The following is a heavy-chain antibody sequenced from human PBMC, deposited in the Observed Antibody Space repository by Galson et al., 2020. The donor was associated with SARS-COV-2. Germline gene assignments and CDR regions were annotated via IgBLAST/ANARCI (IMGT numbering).Heavy chain of an antibody. V-gene: IGHV4-34*01. CDR2: INHSGST. D-gene: IGHD3-3*01. CDR3: ARRAILGLVVPSIFMDV. J-gene: IGHJ6*02. Sequence: SETLSLTCALSGGSFSGYYWSWIRQPPGKGLEWIGEINHSGSTNYSPSLKSRVTISLDMSKKQFSLKVSSVTAADTAVYYCARRAILGLVVPSIFMDVWGQGTTVTVSS. CDR1: GGSFSGYY.